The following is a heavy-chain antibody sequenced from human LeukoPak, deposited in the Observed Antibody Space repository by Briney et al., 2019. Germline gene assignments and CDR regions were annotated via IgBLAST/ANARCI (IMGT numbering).Heavy chain of an antibody. V-gene: IGHV4-39*01. D-gene: IGHD1-26*01. CDR1: GGSISSSGYY. CDR3: ARHEYSGSYYGLSWFDP. J-gene: IGHJ5*02. Sequence: SETLSLTCTVSGGSISSSGYYWGWIRQPPGKGLEWIASIYYSGSTYYNPSLKSRVTISVDTSKNQLSLKLSSLIAADTAVYYCARHEYSGSYYGLSWFDPWGQGTLVTVSS. CDR2: IYYSGST.